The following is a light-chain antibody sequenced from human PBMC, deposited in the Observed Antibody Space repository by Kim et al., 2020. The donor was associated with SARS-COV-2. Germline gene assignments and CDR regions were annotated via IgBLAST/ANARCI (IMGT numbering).Light chain of an antibody. CDR2: LGS. Sequence: DIVMTQSPLSLPVTPGEPASISCRSSQSLLHTSGHTYLDWYLQKPGQSPQLLIYLGSNRASGVPDRFSGSGSGTDFTLKISRVEAEDVGVYYCMQAIQTPYTFGQGTKLEI. CDR1: QSLLHTSGHTY. V-gene: IGKV2-28*01. J-gene: IGKJ2*01. CDR3: MQAIQTPYT.